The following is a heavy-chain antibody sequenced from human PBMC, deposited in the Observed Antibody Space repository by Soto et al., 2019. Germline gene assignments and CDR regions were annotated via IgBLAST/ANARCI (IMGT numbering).Heavy chain of an antibody. CDR2: IYYSGNT. CDR1: GGSIISYF. CDR3: ARSDPSGSYYDNWFAP. V-gene: IGHV4-59*01. Sequence: SETLSLTCTVSGGSIISYFWSWIRQPPGKGLEWIGHIYYSGNTNYNPSLKSRVTMSVGTSKNQFSLKLSSVTAADTAVYYCARSDPSGSYYDNWFAPWGQGTLVTVSS. J-gene: IGHJ5*02. D-gene: IGHD1-26*01.